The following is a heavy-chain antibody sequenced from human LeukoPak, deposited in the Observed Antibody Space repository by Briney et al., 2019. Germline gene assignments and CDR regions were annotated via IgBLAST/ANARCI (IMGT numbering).Heavy chain of an antibody. CDR2: ISWNSGSI. Sequence: PGGSLRLSCAASGFTFDDYAMHWVRQAPGKSPEWVSGISWNSGSIGYADSVKGRFTISRDNAKNSLYLQMNSLRAEDMALYYCAKDKGAVAGYYMDVWGKGTTVTVSS. D-gene: IGHD6-19*01. CDR3: AKDKGAVAGYYMDV. J-gene: IGHJ6*03. CDR1: GFTFDDYA. V-gene: IGHV3-9*03.